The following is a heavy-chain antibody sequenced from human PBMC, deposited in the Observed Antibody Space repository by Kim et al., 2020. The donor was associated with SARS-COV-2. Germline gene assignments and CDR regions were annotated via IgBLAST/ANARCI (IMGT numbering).Heavy chain of an antibody. Sequence: SETLSLTCTVSGGSISSGCYYWSWIRPHTGKGLEGIGYIYYSRSTYYNPSLKSRVTISADTSNNQLSLKLSSVTAADTSEYYCARGSGITIFAVVMIDAFDIWGQGTMGTVSS. J-gene: IGHJ3*02. CDR3: ARGSGITIFAVVMIDAFDI. D-gene: IGHD3-3*01. CDR1: GGSISSGCYY. V-gene: IGHV4-31*03. CDR2: IYYSRST.